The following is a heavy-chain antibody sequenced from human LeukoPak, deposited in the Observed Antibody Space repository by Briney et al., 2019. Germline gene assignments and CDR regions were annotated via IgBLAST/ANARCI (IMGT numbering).Heavy chain of an antibody. CDR3: ASDYFLDY. V-gene: IGHV3-23*01. D-gene: IGHD6-25*01. J-gene: IGHJ4*02. CDR2: IGYTGGTT. CDR1: GFTFSSYA. Sequence: GGSLRLSCAASGFTFSSYAMSWVRQAPGKGLEWVSAIGYTGGTTFYADSVKGRFTISRDNAKNTLFLQMGSLRADDTAVYYCASDYFLDYWGQGTLVTVSS.